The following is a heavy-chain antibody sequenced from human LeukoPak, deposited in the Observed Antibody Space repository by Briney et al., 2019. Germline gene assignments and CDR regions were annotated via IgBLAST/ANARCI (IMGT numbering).Heavy chain of an antibody. V-gene: IGHV4-61*02. J-gene: IGHJ4*02. D-gene: IGHD3-3*01. Sequence: PSQTLSLTCTGSGGSISSGSYYWSWIRQPAGKGLEWTGRIYTSGSTNYNPSLKSRVTISVDTSKNQVSLKLSSVTAADTAVYYCARDRSYYDFWSGYYTQMTYYFDYWGQGTLVTVSS. CDR2: IYTSGST. CDR1: GGSISSGSYY. CDR3: ARDRSYYDFWSGYYTQMTYYFDY.